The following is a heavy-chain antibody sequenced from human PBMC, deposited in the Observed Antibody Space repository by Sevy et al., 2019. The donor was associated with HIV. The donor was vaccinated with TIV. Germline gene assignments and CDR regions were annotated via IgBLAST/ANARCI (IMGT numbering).Heavy chain of an antibody. CDR2: ISGSGGST. CDR3: AKAGATKDGMDV. Sequence: GGSLRLSCAASGFIFRSYAMSWVRQAPGKGLEWVSGISGSGGSTYYADSVKGRFTISRDNLKNTLYLQMNSLRAEDSAVYYCAKAGATKDGMDVWGQGTTVTVSS. D-gene: IGHD5-12*01. CDR1: GFIFRSYA. J-gene: IGHJ6*02. V-gene: IGHV3-23*01.